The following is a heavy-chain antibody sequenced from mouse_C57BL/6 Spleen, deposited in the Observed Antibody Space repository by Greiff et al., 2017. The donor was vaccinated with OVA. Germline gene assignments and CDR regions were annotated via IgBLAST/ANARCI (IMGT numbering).Heavy chain of an antibody. J-gene: IGHJ1*03. V-gene: IGHV3-8*01. CDR2: ISYSGST. Sequence: EVQLVESGPGLAKPSQTLSLTCSVTGYSITSDYWNWIRKFPGNKLEYMGYISYSGSTYYNPSLKSRISITRDTSKNQYYLQLNSGTTEDTATNYCARIGTSLYWYFDVWGTGTTVTVSS. CDR1: GYSITSDY. CDR3: ARIGTSLYWYFDV. D-gene: IGHD4-1*01.